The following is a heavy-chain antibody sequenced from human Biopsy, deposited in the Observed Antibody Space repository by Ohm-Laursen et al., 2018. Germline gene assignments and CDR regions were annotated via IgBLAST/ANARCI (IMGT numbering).Heavy chain of an antibody. CDR1: GDSISSYY. V-gene: IGHV4-59*01. D-gene: IGHD1-26*01. CDR2: VYYTGST. Sequence: SETLSLTCAVSGDSISSYYWSWIRQPPGKGLQWTGYVYYTGSTDYNPSLQSRVTISVDRSKNQFSLELSSVTAADTAVYYCARVGAGAPSIDYFDYWGQGALVTVSS. J-gene: IGHJ4*02. CDR3: ARVGAGAPSIDYFDY.